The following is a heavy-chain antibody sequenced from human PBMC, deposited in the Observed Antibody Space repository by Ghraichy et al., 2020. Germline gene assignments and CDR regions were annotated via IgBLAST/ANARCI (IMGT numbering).Heavy chain of an antibody. D-gene: IGHD4-11*01. Sequence: GGSLRLSCAASGFSFSRYSMNWVRQAPGKGLEWVSSISSSRTYIYYADSVKGRFTISRDNVKNSLYLQMNSLRAEDTAVYYCARDVSLPGYSNGRPLYGMDVWGQGTTVTVSS. V-gene: IGHV3-21*01. CDR1: GFSFSRYS. CDR2: ISSSRTYI. CDR3: ARDVSLPGYSNGRPLYGMDV. J-gene: IGHJ6*02.